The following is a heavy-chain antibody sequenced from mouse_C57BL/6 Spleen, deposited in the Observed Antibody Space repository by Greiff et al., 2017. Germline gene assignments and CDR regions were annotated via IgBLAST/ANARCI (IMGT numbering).Heavy chain of an antibody. CDR1: GYTFTSYW. Sequence: QVQLQQPGAELVKPGASVKLSCKASGYTFTSYWMQWVKQRPGQGLEWIGKIYPSDSYTNYNQKFKGKATLTVDTSSSTAYMQLSSLTSEDSAVYYCARKLRGAYWYFDVWGTGTTVTVSS. V-gene: IGHV1-50*01. D-gene: IGHD2-4*01. CDR2: IYPSDSYT. CDR3: ARKLRGAYWYFDV. J-gene: IGHJ1*03.